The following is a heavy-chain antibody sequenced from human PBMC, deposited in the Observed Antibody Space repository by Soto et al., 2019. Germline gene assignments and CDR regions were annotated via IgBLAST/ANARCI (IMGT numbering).Heavy chain of an antibody. V-gene: IGHV3-7*03. CDR2: IKQDGSEK. Sequence: GGSLRLSCAASGFTFSSYWMSWVRQAPGKGLEWVANIKQDGSEKYYVDSVKGRFTISRDNAKNSLYLQMNSLRAEDMAVYYCARDSLRYSSSPLDYWGQGTLVTVSS. CDR1: GFTFSSYW. D-gene: IGHD6-13*01. J-gene: IGHJ4*02. CDR3: ARDSLRYSSSPLDY.